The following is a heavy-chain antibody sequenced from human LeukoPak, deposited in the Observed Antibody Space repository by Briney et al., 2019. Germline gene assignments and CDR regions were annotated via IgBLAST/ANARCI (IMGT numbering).Heavy chain of an antibody. D-gene: IGHD6-6*01. J-gene: IGHJ6*03. V-gene: IGHV3-7*01. CDR3: AREWQGYSSSRRGYYYYMDV. Sequence: GGSLRLSCAASGFTSSSYWMSWVCQAPGKGLEWVANIKQDGSEKYYVDSVKGRFTISRDNAKNSLYLQMNSLRAEDTAVYYCAREWQGYSSSRRGYYYYMDVWGKGTTVTVSS. CDR1: GFTSSSYW. CDR2: IKQDGSEK.